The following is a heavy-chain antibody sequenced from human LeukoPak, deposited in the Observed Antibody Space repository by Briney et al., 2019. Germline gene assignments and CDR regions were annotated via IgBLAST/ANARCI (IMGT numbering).Heavy chain of an antibody. D-gene: IGHD3-22*01. CDR3: ARASYSSGSFDY. V-gene: IGHV1-46*01. J-gene: IGHJ4*02. CDR1: GYTFTGYY. CDR2: INPTGGST. Sequence: ASVKVSCKASGYTFTGYYMHWVRQAPGQGLEWVGVINPTGGSTRYAEKFQDRVTLTRDTSTSTVYMELSSLRSEDTAVYYCARASYSSGSFDYWGQGSLVTVSS.